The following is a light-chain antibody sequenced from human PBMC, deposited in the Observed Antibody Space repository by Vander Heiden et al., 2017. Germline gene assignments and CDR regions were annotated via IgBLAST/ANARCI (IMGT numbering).Light chain of an antibody. CDR3: SSYAGTHTYVV. CDR2: DVI. V-gene: IGLV2-11*01. CDR1: RGDIGTYNF. Sequence: QSALTQSRSVSGSPGQSVTISCTGTRGDIGTYNFVSWYQQHPGKVPNLIIFDVIKRPLGVPDRFSGSKSGNTASLTISGLQAEDEADYYCSSYAGTHTYVVFGGGTKLTVL. J-gene: IGLJ2*01.